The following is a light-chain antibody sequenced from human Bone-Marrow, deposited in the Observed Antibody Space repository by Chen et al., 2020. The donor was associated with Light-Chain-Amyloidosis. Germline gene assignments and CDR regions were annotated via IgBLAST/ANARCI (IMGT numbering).Light chain of an antibody. CDR2: AAS. CDR1: QSISSY. CDR3: QQTFITPWT. V-gene: IGKV1-39*01. J-gene: IGKJ1*01. Sequence: IQMTQSPSSLSAPVGDRVTITCRASQSISSYLNWYRQEAGKAPKLLIWAASSLHSGVPSRFRGSGSGTDFALSITSLQPEDFATCYCQQTFITPWTFGQGTRVEI.